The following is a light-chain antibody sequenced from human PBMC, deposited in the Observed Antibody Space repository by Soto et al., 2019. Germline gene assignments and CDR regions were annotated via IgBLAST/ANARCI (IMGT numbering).Light chain of an antibody. CDR3: QQYNNWPWT. CDR2: GAS. CDR1: QSVSSSY. J-gene: IGKJ1*01. Sequence: ENVLTQSPGTLSLSTGERATLSCRASQSVSSSYLAWYQQKPGQAPRLLIYGASKRATGSPARFSGSGSGTDFTLTISSLQSEDFAVYYCQQYNNWPWTFGQGTKVDIK. V-gene: IGKV3-15*01.